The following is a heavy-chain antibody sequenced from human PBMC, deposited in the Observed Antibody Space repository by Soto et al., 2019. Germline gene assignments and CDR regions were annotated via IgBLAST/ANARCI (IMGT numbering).Heavy chain of an antibody. V-gene: IGHV1-18*01. Sequence: ASVKVSCKASGYTSTSYGISWVRQAPGQGLEWMGWISAYNGNTNYAQKLQGRVTMTTDTSTSTAYMELRSLRSDDTAVYYCARDDYCTNGVCYMGLFDYWGQGTLVTVSS. CDR2: ISAYNGNT. J-gene: IGHJ4*02. CDR3: ARDDYCTNGVCYMGLFDY. CDR1: GYTSTSYG. D-gene: IGHD2-8*01.